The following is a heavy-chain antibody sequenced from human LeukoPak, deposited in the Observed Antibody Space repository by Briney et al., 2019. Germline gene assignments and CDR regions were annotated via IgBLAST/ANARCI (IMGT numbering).Heavy chain of an antibody. V-gene: IGHV3-23*01. Sequence: GGSLRLSCAASGFTFRSYAMSWVRQAPGKGLDWVSTITGSGGTTYYADSADSVKGRLTISRDNSKNTLYLQMNSLTAEDTAVYYCAKLRGYTAHVSDYFDYWGQGTLVTVSS. CDR1: GFTFRSYA. D-gene: IGHD5-12*01. CDR3: AKLRGYTAHVSDYFDY. J-gene: IGHJ4*02. CDR2: ITGSGGTT.